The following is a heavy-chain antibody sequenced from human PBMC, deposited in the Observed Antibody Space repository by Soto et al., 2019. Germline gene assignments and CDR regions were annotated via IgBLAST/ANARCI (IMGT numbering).Heavy chain of an antibody. CDR1: GGAISSSTYY. V-gene: IGHV4-39*02. J-gene: IGHJ4*02. D-gene: IGHD4-4*01. Sequence: PSETLSLTCTVSGGAISSSTYYWGWIRQPPGKGLEWIGSIYYIGSTYYSPSLKSRLSISVDTSKNHFSLKLSSVTATDTAVYYWAREGDNYNLPTFDYWGRGTLVTVSS. CDR2: IYYIGST. CDR3: AREGDNYNLPTFDY.